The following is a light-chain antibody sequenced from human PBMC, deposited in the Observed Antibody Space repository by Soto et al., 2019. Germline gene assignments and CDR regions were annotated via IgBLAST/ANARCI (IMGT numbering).Light chain of an antibody. CDR3: QQRADWPIT. CDR2: DSS. V-gene: IGKV3-11*01. Sequence: EIVLTQSPATLSLSPGERATLSCRASQNVGNYLAWYQQKPGQAPRLLIYDSSNRATGIPARFSGSGSGTDVTLTISSLEPEDFALYYCQQRADWPITFGPGTKVDI. J-gene: IGKJ3*01. CDR1: QNVGNY.